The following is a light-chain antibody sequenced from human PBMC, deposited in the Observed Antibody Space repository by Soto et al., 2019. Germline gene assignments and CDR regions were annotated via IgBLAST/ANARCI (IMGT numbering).Light chain of an antibody. CDR3: HQYNNWPYT. J-gene: IGKJ2*01. CDR2: GAS. CDR1: QRVSSN. Sequence: ELVMTQSPATLSVSPGERATVSCRASQRVSSNLAWYQQKPGQAPRLLIYGASTRATGIPARFSGSGSGTEFTLTISSLQSEDFAVYYCHQYNNWPYTFGQGTKLEIK. V-gene: IGKV3-15*01.